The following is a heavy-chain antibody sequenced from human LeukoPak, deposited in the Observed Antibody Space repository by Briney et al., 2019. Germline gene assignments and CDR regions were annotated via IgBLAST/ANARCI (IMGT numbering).Heavy chain of an antibody. V-gene: IGHV3-23*01. D-gene: IGHD6-13*01. Sequence: QPGGSLRLSCAASGFTFSSYAMSWVRQAPGKGLEWVSAISGSGGSTYYADSVKGRFTISRDNSKNTLYLQMNSLRAEDTAVYYCAKIKGEVPVATYSSSHENWFDPWGQGTLVTVSS. CDR2: ISGSGGST. CDR1: GFTFSSYA. CDR3: AKIKGEVPVATYSSSHENWFDP. J-gene: IGHJ5*02.